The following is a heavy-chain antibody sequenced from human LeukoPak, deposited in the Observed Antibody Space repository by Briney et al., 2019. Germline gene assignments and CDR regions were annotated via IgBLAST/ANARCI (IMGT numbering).Heavy chain of an antibody. D-gene: IGHD6-13*01. CDR2: IWYDGSNK. J-gene: IGHJ4*02. CDR1: GFTFSSYG. Sequence: PGGSLRLSCAPSGFTFSSYGMHWVRQAPGKGLEWVAVIWYDGSNKYYADSVKGRFTISRDNSKNTLYLQINSQRAEDTAVYYGAKDRTGYSSSWYRFDYWGQGTLVTVSS. V-gene: IGHV3-33*06. CDR3: AKDRTGYSSSWYRFDY.